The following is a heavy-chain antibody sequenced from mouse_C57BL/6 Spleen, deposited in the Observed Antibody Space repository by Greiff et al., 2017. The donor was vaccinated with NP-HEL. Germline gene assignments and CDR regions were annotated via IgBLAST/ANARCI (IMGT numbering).Heavy chain of an antibody. Sequence: VMLVESGPELVRPGASVKISCKASGYAFSSSWMNWVKQRPGKGLEWIGRIYPGDGDTNYNGKFKGKATLTADKSSSTAYMQLSSLTSEDSAVYFCARQMGPGNYFDYWGQGTTLTVSS. J-gene: IGHJ2*01. CDR2: IYPGDGDT. CDR1: GYAFSSSW. CDR3: ARQMGPGNYFDY. V-gene: IGHV1-82*01. D-gene: IGHD4-1*02.